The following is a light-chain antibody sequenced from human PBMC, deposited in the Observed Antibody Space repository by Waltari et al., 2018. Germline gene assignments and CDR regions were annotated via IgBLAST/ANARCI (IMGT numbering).Light chain of an antibody. CDR2: AAS. CDR1: QSISSY. Sequence: DIRMTQSPSSLSASVGDRVTITCRASQSISSYLNWYQQKPGKAPKLLIYAASSLQSGVPSRFSGSGSGTDFTLTISSLQPEDFATYYCQQSYSTLGTFGGGTKVEIK. V-gene: IGKV1-39*01. J-gene: IGKJ4*01. CDR3: QQSYSTLGT.